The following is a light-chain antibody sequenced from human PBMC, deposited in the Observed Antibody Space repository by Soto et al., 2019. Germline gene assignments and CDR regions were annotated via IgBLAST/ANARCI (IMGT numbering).Light chain of an antibody. CDR3: NSYAGYINFGYV. CDR1: SSNIGAYKY. V-gene: IGLV2-8*01. J-gene: IGLJ1*01. Sequence: QSVLTQPPSASGSPGQSVSTSCTGTSSNIGAYKYVSWYQQHPGQAPRLIIYEVNKRPSGVPDRFSGSKSGNTASLTVSGLQAEDEADYYCNSYAGYINFGYVFGTGTKVTVL. CDR2: EVN.